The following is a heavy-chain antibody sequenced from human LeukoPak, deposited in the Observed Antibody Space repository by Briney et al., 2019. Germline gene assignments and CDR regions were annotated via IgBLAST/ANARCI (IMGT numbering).Heavy chain of an antibody. J-gene: IGHJ4*02. Sequence: SSETLSLTCTVSGGSISSGSYYWSWIRQPAGKGLEWIGRIYTSGSTNYNPSLKSRVTISVDTSKNQFSLKLSSVTAADTAVYYCARDLDYYGSGSYGYWGQGTLVTVSS. V-gene: IGHV4-61*02. CDR3: ARDLDYYGSGSYGY. CDR1: GGSISSGSYY. CDR2: IYTSGST. D-gene: IGHD3-10*01.